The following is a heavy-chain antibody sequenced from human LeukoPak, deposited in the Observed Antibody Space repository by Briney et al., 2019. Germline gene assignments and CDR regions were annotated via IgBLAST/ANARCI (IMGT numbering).Heavy chain of an antibody. D-gene: IGHD3-22*01. J-gene: IGHJ4*02. Sequence: GASVKVSCKASGYTFTSYYMHWVRQAPGQGLEWMGIINPSGGSTSYAQKFQGRVTMTRDTSTSTAYMELSRLRSEDTAVYYCSTDYYDISGYYWRDYWGQGTLVTVSS. CDR3: STDYYDISGYYWRDY. V-gene: IGHV1-46*01. CDR1: GYTFTSYY. CDR2: INPSGGST.